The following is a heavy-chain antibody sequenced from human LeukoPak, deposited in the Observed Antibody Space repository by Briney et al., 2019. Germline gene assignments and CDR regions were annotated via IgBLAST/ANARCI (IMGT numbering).Heavy chain of an antibody. J-gene: IGHJ5*01. D-gene: IGHD3-10*01. V-gene: IGHV4-59*01. CDR1: GGSISSYY. Sequence: SETLSLTCTVSGGSISSYYWSWIRQPPGKGLEWIGYIYYSGSTNYNPSLKSRVTISVDTSKNQFSLKLSSVTAADTAIYYCARGGYYGSGNDFRFDSWGQGTLVTVSS. CDR3: ARGGYYGSGNDFRFDS. CDR2: IYYSGST.